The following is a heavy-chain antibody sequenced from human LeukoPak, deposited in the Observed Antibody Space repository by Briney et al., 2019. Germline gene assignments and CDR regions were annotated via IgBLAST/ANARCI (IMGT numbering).Heavy chain of an antibody. V-gene: IGHV4-34*01. CDR2: INHSGST. Sequence: PGGSLRLSCAASGFTFSNCAMGWIRQPPGKGLEWIGEINHSGSTNYNPSLKSRVTISVDTSKNQFSLKLTSVTAADTAVYFCARARMYYYDTGGYTTPLGDWGQGTPVTVSS. CDR1: GFTFSNCA. J-gene: IGHJ4*02. CDR3: ARARMYYYDTGGYTTPLGD. D-gene: IGHD3-22*01.